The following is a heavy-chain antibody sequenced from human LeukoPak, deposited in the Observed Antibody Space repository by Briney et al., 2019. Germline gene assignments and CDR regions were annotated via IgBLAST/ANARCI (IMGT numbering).Heavy chain of an antibody. D-gene: IGHD6-25*01. J-gene: IGHJ3*01. CDR2: ISWGGGST. V-gene: IGHV3-43D*03. CDR3: AKDLSTAISSG. Sequence: GGSLRLSCAASGFTFDDYAMNWVRQAPGQGLEWVSSISWGGGSTYYADSVKGRFTISRDNSKSSLYLQMNSLRAEDTALYYCAKDLSTAISSGWGQGTMVTVSS. CDR1: GFTFDDYA.